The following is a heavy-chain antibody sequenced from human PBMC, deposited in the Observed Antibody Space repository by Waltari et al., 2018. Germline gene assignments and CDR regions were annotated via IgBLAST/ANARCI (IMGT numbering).Heavy chain of an antibody. CDR1: GYSISSGYY. D-gene: IGHD3-9*01. CDR2: FYHSGGT. V-gene: IGHV4-38-2*01. Sequence: QVQLQESGAGLVKPSETLSLTCAVSGYSISSGYYWGWNRQPPGKGLEWLGGFYHSGGTSYNPSLKSPVTTSVYTSKIQFSLKLIAVTAADTAVYYCASDDILTGANYYMDVWGKGTTVTVSS. J-gene: IGHJ6*03. CDR3: ASDDILTGANYYMDV.